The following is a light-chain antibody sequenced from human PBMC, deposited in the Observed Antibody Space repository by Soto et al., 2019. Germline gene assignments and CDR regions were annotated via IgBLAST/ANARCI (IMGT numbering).Light chain of an antibody. CDR3: QQYGMSPPLT. Sequence: EIVLTQSPGTLSLSPGERATLSCRASQSVITSFLAWFQQKPGQAPRLLIYVASSRATGIPDRFSGSGSGTDFALTISRLEPEDSAVYYCQQYGMSPPLTFGQGTKLEI. V-gene: IGKV3-20*01. J-gene: IGKJ2*01. CDR2: VAS. CDR1: QSVITSF.